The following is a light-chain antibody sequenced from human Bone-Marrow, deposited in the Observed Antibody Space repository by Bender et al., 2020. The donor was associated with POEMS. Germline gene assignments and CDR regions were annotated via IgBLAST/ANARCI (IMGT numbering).Light chain of an antibody. CDR3: SSYTSSSTQV. CDR1: SGDVGSYNL. Sequence: QSALTQPASVSGSPGQSITISCTGTSGDVGSYNLVSWYQQHPGKAPKVIIHEVTKRPSGVSNRFSGSKSGDTASLTISGLQGEDEADYYCSSYTSSSTQVFGTGTKVTVL. V-gene: IGLV2-14*02. J-gene: IGLJ1*01. CDR2: EVT.